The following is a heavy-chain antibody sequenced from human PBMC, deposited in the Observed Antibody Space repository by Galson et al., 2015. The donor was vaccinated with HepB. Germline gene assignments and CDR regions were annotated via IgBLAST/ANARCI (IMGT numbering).Heavy chain of an antibody. CDR3: AREGYNSSWYRI. V-gene: IGHV3-53*01. J-gene: IGHJ4*02. D-gene: IGHD6-13*01. Sequence: SLRLSCAASGFTVSSNYMSWVRQAPGKGLEWVSVIYSGGSTYYAGSVKGRFTISRDNSKNTLYLQMNSLRAEDTAVYYCAREGYNSSWYRIWGQGTLVTVSS. CDR1: GFTVSSNY. CDR2: IYSGGST.